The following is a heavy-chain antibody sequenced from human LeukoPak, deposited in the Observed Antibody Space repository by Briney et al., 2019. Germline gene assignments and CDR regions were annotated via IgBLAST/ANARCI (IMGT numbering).Heavy chain of an antibody. V-gene: IGHV3-23*01. J-gene: IGHJ6*03. CDR1: GFTFRIYA. D-gene: IGHD3-10*01. CDR3: AKGNYYGSGSFYNPANYYMDV. Sequence: GGPLRLSCAASGFTFRIYAMSWVRQAPGKGLEWVSFINGDGGTTHYADSVKGRFNISRDNSKNTVYLQMNSLRADDTAVYYCAKGNYYGSGSFYNPANYYMDVWGKGTTVTVSS. CDR2: INGDGGTT.